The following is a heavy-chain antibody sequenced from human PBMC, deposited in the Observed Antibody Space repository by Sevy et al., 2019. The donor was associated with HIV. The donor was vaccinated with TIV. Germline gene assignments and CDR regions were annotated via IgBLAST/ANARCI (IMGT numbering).Heavy chain of an antibody. V-gene: IGHV3-11*01. D-gene: IGHD3-10*01. CDR2: ISSSGSTT. J-gene: IGHJ6*02. CDR3: ASRPRDYYGSGSYYKNGMDV. Sequence: GGSLRLSCAASGFTFSDYYMSWIRQAPGKGLEWVSYISSSGSTTYYADSVKGRFTISRDNAKNSLYLQMNSLRAEDTAVYYCASRPRDYYGSGSYYKNGMDVWGQGTTVTVSS. CDR1: GFTFSDYY.